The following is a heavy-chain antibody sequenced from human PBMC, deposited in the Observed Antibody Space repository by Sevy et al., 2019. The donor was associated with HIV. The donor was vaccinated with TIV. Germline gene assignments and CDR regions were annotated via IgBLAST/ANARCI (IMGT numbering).Heavy chain of an antibody. CDR2: VYHTGST. CDR1: GVSVSSDTYY. D-gene: IGHD3-22*01. V-gene: IGHV4-61*01. Sequence: SETLSLTCAVSGVSVSSDTYYWSWIRQPPGKGLEWIGYVYHTGSTNYSPSFKSRVTISIDTSKNQFSLSLFSVAAADTAASYYAREGYFFDKSGYYWDYWGQGALVTVSS. J-gene: IGHJ4*02. CDR3: AREGYFFDKSGYYWDY.